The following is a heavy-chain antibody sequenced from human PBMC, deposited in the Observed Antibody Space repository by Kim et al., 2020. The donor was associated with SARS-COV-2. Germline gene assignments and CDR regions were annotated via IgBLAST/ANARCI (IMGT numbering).Heavy chain of an antibody. CDR2: IKKDGSEK. Sequence: GGSLRLSCAASAFTFSNSCMTWVRQAPGKGLEWVANIKKDGSEKYYVDSVKGRLTISRDNAKKSLYLQMNSLRAEDTAVYYCARHRAYGSETPRAFDIWGQGTMVTVSS. J-gene: IGHJ3*02. D-gene: IGHD3-10*01. CDR3: ARHRAYGSETPRAFDI. V-gene: IGHV3-7*01. CDR1: AFTFSNSC.